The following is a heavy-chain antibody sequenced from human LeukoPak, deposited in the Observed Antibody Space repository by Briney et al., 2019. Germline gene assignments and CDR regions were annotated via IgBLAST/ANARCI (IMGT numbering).Heavy chain of an antibody. Sequence: PGGSLRLSCAASGFTFDDYGMSWVRQAPGKGLEWVSGINWNGGSTGYADSVKGRFTISRDNAKNSLYLQMNSLRAEDTALYYCARDPTDSGSYYRPYYFDYWGQGTLVTVSS. V-gene: IGHV3-20*04. CDR2: INWNGGST. CDR1: GFTFDDYG. D-gene: IGHD1-26*01. CDR3: ARDPTDSGSYYRPYYFDY. J-gene: IGHJ4*02.